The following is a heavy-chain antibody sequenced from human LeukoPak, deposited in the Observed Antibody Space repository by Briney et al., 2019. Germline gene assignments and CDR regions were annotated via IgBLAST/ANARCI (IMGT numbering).Heavy chain of an antibody. D-gene: IGHD1-26*01. CDR2: IDHGGST. CDR3: ARARYREINYAYAGGFYYMDV. Sequence: SETLSLTCSVSGGSFSSYYWTWIRQPPGKGLEWIGYIDHGGSTNYNPSLRSRVSISSDTSKIQFSLELTSVTAADTAVYYCARARYREINYAYAGGFYYMDVWGKGTTVTVSS. V-gene: IGHV4-59*01. J-gene: IGHJ6*03. CDR1: GGSFSSYY.